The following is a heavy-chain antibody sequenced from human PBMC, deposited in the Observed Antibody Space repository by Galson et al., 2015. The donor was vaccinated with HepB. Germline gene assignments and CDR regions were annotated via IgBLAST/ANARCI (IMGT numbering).Heavy chain of an antibody. J-gene: IGHJ5*02. V-gene: IGHV1-2*02. Sequence: SVKVSCKASGYTFTGYYMHWVRQAPGQGLEWMGWINPNSGGTNYAQKFQGRVTMTRDTSISTAYMELSSLRSEDTAVYYCARTYYYGSGSDNWFDPWGQGTLVTVSS. CDR1: GYTFTGYY. CDR2: INPNSGGT. CDR3: ARTYYYGSGSDNWFDP. D-gene: IGHD3-10*01.